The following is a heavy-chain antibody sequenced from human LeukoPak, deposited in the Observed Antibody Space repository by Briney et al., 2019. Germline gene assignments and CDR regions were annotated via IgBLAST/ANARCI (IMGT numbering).Heavy chain of an antibody. J-gene: IGHJ5*02. CDR3: ARHAASSYDFWSDNWFDP. V-gene: IGHV4-31*03. CDR1: GGSISSGGYY. CDR2: IYYSGST. Sequence: SQTLSLTCTVSGGSISSGGYYWSWIRQHPGKGLEWIGYIYYSGSTYYNPSLKSRVTISVDTSKNQFSLKLSSVTAADTAVYYCARHAASSYDFWSDNWFDPWGQGTLVTVSS. D-gene: IGHD3-3*01.